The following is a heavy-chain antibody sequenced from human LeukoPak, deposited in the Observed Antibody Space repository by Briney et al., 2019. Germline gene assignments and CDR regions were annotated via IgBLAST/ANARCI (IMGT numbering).Heavy chain of an antibody. CDR1: GFTFSDYY. J-gene: IGHJ4*02. Sequence: GGSLRLSCAASGFTFSDYYMSWIRQAPGKGLEWVSYISSRASTIYYADSVKGRFTISRDNAKNSLYLQMNSLRAEDTAIYYCAKDLVTGSLDYWGQGTLVTVSS. CDR3: AKDLVTGSLDY. D-gene: IGHD3-10*01. V-gene: IGHV3-11*01. CDR2: ISSRASTI.